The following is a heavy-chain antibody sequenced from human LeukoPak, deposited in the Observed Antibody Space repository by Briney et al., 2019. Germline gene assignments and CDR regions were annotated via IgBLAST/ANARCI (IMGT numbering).Heavy chain of an antibody. J-gene: IGHJ4*02. D-gene: IGHD3-22*01. Sequence: GRSLRLSCAASGFTFSSYGMHWVRQAPGKGLEWVAVISYDGGNKYYADSVKGRFTISRDNSKNTLYLQMNSLRAEDTAVYYCAALEVVITTNDYWGQGTLVTVSS. CDR2: ISYDGGNK. CDR1: GFTFSSYG. CDR3: AALEVVITTNDY. V-gene: IGHV3-30*03.